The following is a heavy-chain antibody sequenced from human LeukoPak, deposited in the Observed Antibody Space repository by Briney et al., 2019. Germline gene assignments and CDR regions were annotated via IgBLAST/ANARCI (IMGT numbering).Heavy chain of an antibody. CDR2: ISSSSTYI. Sequence: GGSLRLSCAASGFTFNTYAMNWVRQAPGKGLEWVSSISSSSTYIYYADSVKGRFTISRDNAKDSLYLQMNSLRAEDTAVYYCARDRAPYGGNSLGGYWGQGTLVTVSS. J-gene: IGHJ4*02. CDR1: GFTFNTYA. V-gene: IGHV3-21*01. D-gene: IGHD4-23*01. CDR3: ARDRAPYGGNSLGGY.